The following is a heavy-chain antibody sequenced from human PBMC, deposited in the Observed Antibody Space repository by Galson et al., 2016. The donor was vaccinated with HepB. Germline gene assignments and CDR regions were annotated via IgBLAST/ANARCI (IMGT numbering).Heavy chain of an antibody. D-gene: IGHD3-10*01. J-gene: IGHJ5*02. CDR1: GGSISSSNYY. V-gene: IGHV4-39*07. Sequence: SETLSLTCTVSGGSISSSNYYWGWIRQPPGKGLEWIGTIYYSGSTYYNPSLKSRVTISVDTSKNQFSLKLSSVTAADTAVYYCASYSYYGSGTYYKGWFDPWGQGTLVTVSS. CDR3: ASYSYYGSGTYYKGWFDP. CDR2: IYYSGST.